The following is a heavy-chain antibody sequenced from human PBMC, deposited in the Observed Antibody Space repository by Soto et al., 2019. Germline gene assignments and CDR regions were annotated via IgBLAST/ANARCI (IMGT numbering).Heavy chain of an antibody. V-gene: IGHV4-59*01. CDR1: GGSISSYY. D-gene: IGHD6-19*01. CDR3: ARGYSSGWLNWLDH. Sequence: SETLSLTCTVSGGSISSYYWSWIRQPPGKGLEWIGYIYYSGSTNYNPSLKSRVTISVDTSKNQFSLKLTSVTAADTAVYYCARGYSSGWLNWLDHWGQVDLVTVSS. CDR2: IYYSGST. J-gene: IGHJ5*02.